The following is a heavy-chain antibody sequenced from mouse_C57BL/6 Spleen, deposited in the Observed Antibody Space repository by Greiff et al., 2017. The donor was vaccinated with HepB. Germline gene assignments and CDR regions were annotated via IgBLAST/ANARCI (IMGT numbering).Heavy chain of an antibody. D-gene: IGHD2-4*01. J-gene: IGHJ3*01. V-gene: IGHV1-52*01. CDR2: IDPSDSDT. CDR3: ARSDDYDRGFAY. CDR1: GYTFTSYW. Sequence: VQLQQPGAELVRPGSSVKLSCKASGYTFTSYWMHWVKQRPIQGLEWIGNIDPSDSDTHYNQKFKDKATLTVDKSSSTAYMQLSSLTSEDSAVYYCARSDDYDRGFAYWGQGTLVTVSA.